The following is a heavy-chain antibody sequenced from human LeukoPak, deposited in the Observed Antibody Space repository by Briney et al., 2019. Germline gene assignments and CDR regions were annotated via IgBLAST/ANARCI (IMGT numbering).Heavy chain of an antibody. CDR3: ARDLEIGDSSSWYLDY. J-gene: IGHJ4*02. CDR1: GGSISSGGYY. V-gene: IGHV4-31*03. D-gene: IGHD6-13*01. Sequence: SETLSLTCTVSGGSISSGGYYWSWIRQHPGKGLEWIGYIYYSGSTYYNPSLKSRVTISVDTSKNQFSLKLSSVTAADTAVYYCARDLEIGDSSSWYLDYWGQGTLVTVSS. CDR2: IYYSGST.